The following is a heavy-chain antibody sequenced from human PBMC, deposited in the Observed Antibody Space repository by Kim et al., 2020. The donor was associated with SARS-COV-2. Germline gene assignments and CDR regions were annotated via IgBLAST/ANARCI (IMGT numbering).Heavy chain of an antibody. CDR3: ARDRAWTTVTTLRNYYYGMDV. CDR2: IIPIFGTA. Sequence: SVKVSCKASGGTFSSYAISWVRQAPGQGLEWMGGIIPIFGTANYAQKFQGRVTITADESTSTAYMELSSLRSEDTAVYYCARDRAWTTVTTLRNYYYGMDVWGQGTTVTVSS. D-gene: IGHD4-17*01. CDR1: GGTFSSYA. V-gene: IGHV1-69*13. J-gene: IGHJ6*02.